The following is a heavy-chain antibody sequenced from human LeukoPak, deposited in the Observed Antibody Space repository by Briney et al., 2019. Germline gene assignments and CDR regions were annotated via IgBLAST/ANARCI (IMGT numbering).Heavy chain of an antibody. D-gene: IGHD3-9*01. CDR2: INHSGST. Sequence: PSETLSLTCAVYGGSFSGSYWSWIRQPPGKGLEWIGEINHSGSTNYNPSLKSRVTISVDTSKNQFSLNLSSVTAADTAVYYCARQKLHYDILTGNDAFDIWGQGTMVTVSS. CDR1: GGSFSGSY. J-gene: IGHJ3*02. CDR3: ARQKLHYDILTGNDAFDI. V-gene: IGHV4-34*01.